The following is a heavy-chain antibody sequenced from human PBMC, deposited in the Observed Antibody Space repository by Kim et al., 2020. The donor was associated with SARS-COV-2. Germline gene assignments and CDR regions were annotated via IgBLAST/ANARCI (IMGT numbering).Heavy chain of an antibody. CDR1: GFTFSDYD. CDR2: ISSSGSTI. D-gene: IGHD4-17*01. J-gene: IGHJ4*02. V-gene: IGHV3-11*01. Sequence: GGSLRLSCAASGFTFSDYDMNWIRQAPGKGLEYVSYISSSGSTIYDADSVESLFTISRDYAKNSLYLQMNSLRAEDTAVYYCACYPIDYVGVVYFDYWGQATLASVCS. CDR3: ACYPIDYVGVVYFDY.